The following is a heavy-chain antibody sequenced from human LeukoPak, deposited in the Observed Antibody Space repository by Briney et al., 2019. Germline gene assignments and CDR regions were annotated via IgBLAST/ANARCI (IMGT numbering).Heavy chain of an antibody. CDR3: ARDGFDSSSGY. D-gene: IGHD6-6*01. CDR1: GFAFCSYS. CDR2: ISSSTSYI. J-gene: IGHJ4*02. Sequence: PGGTLRLSSAASGFAFCSYSINSVPESPGKGVKGGSSISSSTSYIYYADSVKGRFTISRDNAKNSLYLQMNSLRAEDTAVYYCARDGFDSSSGYWGQGTLVTVSS. V-gene: IGHV3-21*01.